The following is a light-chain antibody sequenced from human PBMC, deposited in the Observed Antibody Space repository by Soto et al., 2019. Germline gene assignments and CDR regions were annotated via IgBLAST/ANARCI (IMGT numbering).Light chain of an antibody. Sequence: QSALTQPPSASGSPGQSVTISCTGTSSDVGGNNYVSWYQQHPGKAPKLMIFEVTKRPSGVPDRFSGSKSGNTASLTVSGLQAEYEAEYYCTSYAGSYNDVVFGGGTKVTVL. CDR1: SSDVGGNNY. CDR3: TSYAGSYNDVV. CDR2: EVT. V-gene: IGLV2-8*01. J-gene: IGLJ2*01.